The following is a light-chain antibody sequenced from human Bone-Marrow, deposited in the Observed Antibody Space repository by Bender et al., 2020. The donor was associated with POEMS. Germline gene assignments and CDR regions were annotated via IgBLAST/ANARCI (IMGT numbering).Light chain of an antibody. CDR2: SSH. CDR3: CSYAGSYTYV. V-gene: IGLV1-44*01. Sequence: QSVLTQPPSASGTPGQRVTISCSGGSSNIGAHAVNWYQHLPGTAPKLLIYSSHRRPSEVPDRFSGSKSGNTASLTISGLQAEDEADYYCCSYAGSYTYVFGTGTKVTVL. J-gene: IGLJ1*01. CDR1: SSNIGAHA.